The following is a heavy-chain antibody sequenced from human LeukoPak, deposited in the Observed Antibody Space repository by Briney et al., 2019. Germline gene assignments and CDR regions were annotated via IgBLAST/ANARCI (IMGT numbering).Heavy chain of an antibody. V-gene: IGHV4-59*12. J-gene: IGHJ4*02. D-gene: IGHD6-19*01. CDR3: ARGYSSGWYKIFDY. Sequence: SETLSLTCSVSGDSISSSYWSWFRQPPGKGLEWTGHICYSGSTNYNPSLKSRVTISVDTSKNQFSLKLSSVTAADTAVYYCARGYSSGWYKIFDYWGQGTLVTVSS. CDR1: GDSISSSY. CDR2: ICYSGST.